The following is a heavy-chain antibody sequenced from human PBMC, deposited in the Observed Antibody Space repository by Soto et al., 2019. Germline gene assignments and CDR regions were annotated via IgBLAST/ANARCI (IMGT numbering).Heavy chain of an antibody. V-gene: IGHV4-31*03. D-gene: IGHD3-3*01. CDR1: GGSISSGDYY. CDR2: IYYSGST. CDR3: ARWWSGRRQGFDP. J-gene: IGHJ5*02. Sequence: QVQLQESGPGLVKPSQTLSLTCTVSGGSISSGDYYWSWIRQHPGKGLEWIGYIYYSGSTYYNPSLKRRLTISVDASKNQFSLKLSSVPAADTAVYYCARWWSGRRQGFDPWGQGTLVTVSS.